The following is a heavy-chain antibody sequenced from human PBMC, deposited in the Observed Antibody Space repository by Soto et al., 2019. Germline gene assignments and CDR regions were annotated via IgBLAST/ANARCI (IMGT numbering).Heavy chain of an antibody. Sequence: EVQLVESGGGLVQPGGSLRLSCAASGFTFSSYAMHWVRQAPGKGLEYVSAISSYGGSTYYANSVKGRFTISRDNSKNTPYLQRGSLRAEDMAVYYCARDPYSSGYYYFDYWGQGTLVTVSS. J-gene: IGHJ4*02. D-gene: IGHD3-22*01. CDR3: ARDPYSSGYYYFDY. V-gene: IGHV3-64*01. CDR2: ISSYGGST. CDR1: GFTFSSYA.